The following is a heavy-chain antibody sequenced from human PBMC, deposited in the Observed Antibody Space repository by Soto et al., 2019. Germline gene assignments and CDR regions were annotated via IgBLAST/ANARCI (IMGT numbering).Heavy chain of an antibody. V-gene: IGHV1-69*08. D-gene: IGHD5-12*01. CDR2: IIPILGVA. J-gene: IGHJ3*02. Sequence: QVQLVQSGAEVKKPGSSLKVSCTACGGSFGHYTITWVRQAPGQGLEWMGRIIPILGVAHYAQNFQGRVTITADQSTYTAYMELTSLRSEDTAVYYCARDGNTGYDYAFNIWGQGTLVTVSS. CDR3: ARDGNTGYDYAFNI. CDR1: GGSFGHYT.